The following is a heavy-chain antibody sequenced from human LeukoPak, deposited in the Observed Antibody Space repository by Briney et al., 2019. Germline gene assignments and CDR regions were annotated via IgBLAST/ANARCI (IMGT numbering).Heavy chain of an antibody. J-gene: IGHJ3*02. CDR2: INGSGSSK. Sequence: PGGSLRLTCAASGFTFTNYAMSWVRQPPGKGLEWVSSINGSGSSKYFADSVKGRITISRDNSKNTLYVQMTSLRVEDTAVYYCSKIPYEYGSAWCASFHIWGQGTKVTVSS. V-gene: IGHV3-23*01. CDR1: GFTFTNYA. CDR3: SKIPYEYGSAWCASFHI. D-gene: IGHD6-19*01.